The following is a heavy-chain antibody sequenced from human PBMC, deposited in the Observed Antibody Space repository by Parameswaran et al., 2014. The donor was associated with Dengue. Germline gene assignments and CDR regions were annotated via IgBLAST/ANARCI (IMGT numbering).Heavy chain of an antibody. J-gene: IGHJ6*02. CDR3: IHHATMDV. Sequence: RWIRQPPGKGLEWVGRIKSKADGETTEYATPVKGRFTISRDDSKYTLYLQMNSLKIEDTAVYYCIHHATMDVWGQGTTVTVSS. CDR2: IKSKADGETT. D-gene: IGHD1-14*01. V-gene: IGHV3-15*01.